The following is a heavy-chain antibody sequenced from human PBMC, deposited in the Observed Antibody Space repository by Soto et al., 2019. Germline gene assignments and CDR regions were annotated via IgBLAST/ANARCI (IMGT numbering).Heavy chain of an antibody. Sequence: QVQLVQSGAEVKQHGSSVKVSCKASGGTFSSYAISWVRQAPGQGLEWMGGIIPIFGTANYAQKFQGRVTITADESTSTAYMELSSLRSEDTAVYYCARARYCSSTSCYTGFDYWGQGTLVTVSS. V-gene: IGHV1-69*01. CDR2: IIPIFGTA. CDR3: ARARYCSSTSCYTGFDY. J-gene: IGHJ4*02. CDR1: GGTFSSYA. D-gene: IGHD2-2*02.